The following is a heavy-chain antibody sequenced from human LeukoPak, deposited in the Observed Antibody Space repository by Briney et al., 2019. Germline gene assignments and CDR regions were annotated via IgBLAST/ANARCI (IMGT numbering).Heavy chain of an antibody. J-gene: IGHJ6*03. CDR1: GGSISSYY. D-gene: IGHD2-15*01. CDR2: IYYSGSA. Sequence: PSETLSLTCTVSGGSISSYYWSWIRQPPGKGLEWIGYIYYSGSANYNPSLKSRVTISADTSKNQFSLKLSSVTAADTAVYYCARAQYCSGGSCYSGYYYYYMDVWGKGTTVTVSS. V-gene: IGHV4-59*01. CDR3: ARAQYCSGGSCYSGYYYYYMDV.